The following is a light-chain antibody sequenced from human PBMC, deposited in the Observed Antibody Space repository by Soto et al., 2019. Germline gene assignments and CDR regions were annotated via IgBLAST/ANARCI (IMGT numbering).Light chain of an antibody. J-gene: IGKJ2*01. CDR3: QQYTHRPTMYT. CDR2: GVS. CDR1: QSVNNN. V-gene: IGKV3-15*01. Sequence: EIVMTQSPATLSVSPGQGATLSCRASQSVNNNLAWYQQKPGQAPRLLIYGVSTRAAGIPARVSGSGSGTEFTLTISSLQSEDFAVSYCQQYTHRPTMYTSGQGTKLEIK.